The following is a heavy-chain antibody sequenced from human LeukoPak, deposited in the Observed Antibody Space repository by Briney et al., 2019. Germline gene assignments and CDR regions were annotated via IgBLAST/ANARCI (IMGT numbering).Heavy chain of an antibody. D-gene: IGHD1-1*01. Sequence: GGSLRLSCATSGFTFSSYWMSWVRQAPGKGLEWVANVKQDGTEQYYVDSVKGRFAISRDNAKKSVFLQMSSLRAEDTAVYYCARDRRVGYVDYWGQGTLVTVSS. V-gene: IGHV3-7*01. CDR1: GFTFSSYW. CDR2: VKQDGTEQ. J-gene: IGHJ4*02. CDR3: ARDRRVGYVDY.